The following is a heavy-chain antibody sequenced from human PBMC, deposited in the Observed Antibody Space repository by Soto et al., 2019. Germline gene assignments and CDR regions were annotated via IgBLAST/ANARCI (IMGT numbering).Heavy chain of an antibody. CDR2: INAGNGNT. D-gene: IGHD1-26*01. Sequence: SVKVSCKASGYTFTSYAMHWVRQAPGQRLEWMGWINAGNGNTKYSQKFQGRVTITRDTSASTAYMELSSLRSEDTAVYYCARIKIDSPEKIVGATSGRHDAFDIWGQETMVTVSS. V-gene: IGHV1-3*01. CDR1: GYTFTSYA. J-gene: IGHJ3*02. CDR3: ARIKIDSPEKIVGATSGRHDAFDI.